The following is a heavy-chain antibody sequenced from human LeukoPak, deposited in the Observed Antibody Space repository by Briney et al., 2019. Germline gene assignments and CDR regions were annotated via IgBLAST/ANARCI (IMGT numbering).Heavy chain of an antibody. CDR1: GYTLTELS. CDR3: AREYDTAMDKYYFDY. J-gene: IGHJ4*02. Sequence: ASVKVSCKVSGYTLTELSMHWVRQAPGQGLEWMGIINPSGGSTSYAQKFQGRVTMTRDTSTSTVYMELSSLRSEDTAVYYSAREYDTAMDKYYFDYWGQGTLVTVSS. CDR2: INPSGGST. D-gene: IGHD5-18*01. V-gene: IGHV1-46*01.